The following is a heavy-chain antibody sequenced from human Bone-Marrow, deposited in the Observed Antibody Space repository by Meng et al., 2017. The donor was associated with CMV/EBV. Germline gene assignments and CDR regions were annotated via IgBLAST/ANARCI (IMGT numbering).Heavy chain of an antibody. V-gene: IGHV2-5*01. CDR1: GVTLSTRGVG. D-gene: IGHD3-3*01. CDR3: AHGTITILGVGGGRFDY. CDR2: IYWNDDK. J-gene: IGHJ4*02. Sequence: SGPTLAKLTQTFWLTCTLFGVTLSTRGVGVGWIRQPPGRALEWLALIYWNDDKRYSPSLQSRLTIPKDTSKSQVVLTMTKMDPVDTATYYCAHGTITILGVGGGRFDYWGQGTLVTVSS.